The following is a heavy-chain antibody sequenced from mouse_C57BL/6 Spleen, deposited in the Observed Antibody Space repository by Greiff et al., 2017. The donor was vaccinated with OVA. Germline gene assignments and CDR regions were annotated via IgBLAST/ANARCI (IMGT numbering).Heavy chain of an antibody. CDR2: IYPGDGDT. D-gene: IGHD1-1*01. Sequence: VQLQQSGPELVKPGASVKISCEASGYAFSSSWMNWVKQRPGKGLEWIGRIYPGDGDTNYNGKFKGKATLTADKSSSTAYLQLSSLTSEDSAVYFGARSYYGSSYWFAYWGQGTLVTVSA. J-gene: IGHJ3*01. V-gene: IGHV1-82*01. CDR1: GYAFSSSW. CDR3: ARSYYGSSYWFAY.